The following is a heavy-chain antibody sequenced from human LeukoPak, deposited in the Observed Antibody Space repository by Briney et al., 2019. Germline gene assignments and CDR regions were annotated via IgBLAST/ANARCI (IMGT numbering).Heavy chain of an antibody. CDR1: GFTSSSYT. CDR3: AKYAGDGYYFDY. Sequence: PRGSLRLSCAPSGFTSSSYTMSWVRHAPGKGLEWVSAISGSVGSTYYADSVKGRFTISRDNSKNTLYLQMNSLRAEDTAVYYCAKYAGDGYYFDYWGQGTLVTVSS. CDR2: ISGSVGST. D-gene: IGHD2-2*01. J-gene: IGHJ4*02. V-gene: IGHV3-23*01.